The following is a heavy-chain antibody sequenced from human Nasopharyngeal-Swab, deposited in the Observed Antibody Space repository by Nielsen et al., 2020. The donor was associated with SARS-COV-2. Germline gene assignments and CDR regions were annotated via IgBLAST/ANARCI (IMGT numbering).Heavy chain of an antibody. CDR3: ARGRPGTYYTYYYGLDV. Sequence: SEILSLTCSVSDDSLRRGGFYWTWIRQPAGRGLEVIGRTSIRGTTNYSPPFKNRVTMSLDTSKKQFFLRLASVSAADTAIYYCARGRPGTYYTYYYGLDVWGQGTTVTVSS. CDR1: DDSLRRGGFY. D-gene: IGHD1-26*01. J-gene: IGHJ6*02. V-gene: IGHV4-61*02. CDR2: TSIRGTT.